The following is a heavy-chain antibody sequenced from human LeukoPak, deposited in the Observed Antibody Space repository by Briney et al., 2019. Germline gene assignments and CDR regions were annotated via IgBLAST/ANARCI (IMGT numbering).Heavy chain of an antibody. J-gene: IGHJ5*02. D-gene: IGHD6-6*01. V-gene: IGHV1-2*02. CDR2: INPNSGGT. CDR3: ARAYFEYSSSSWDGP. CDR1: GYTFTSYD. Sequence: GASVKVSCKASGYTFTSYDINWVRQAPGQGLEWMGWINPNSGGTNYAQKFQGRVTMTRDTSISTAYMELSRLRSDDTAVYYCARAYFEYSSSSWDGPWGQGTLVTVSS.